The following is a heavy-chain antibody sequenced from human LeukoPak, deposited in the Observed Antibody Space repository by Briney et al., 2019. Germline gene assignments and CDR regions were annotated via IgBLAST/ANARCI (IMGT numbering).Heavy chain of an antibody. V-gene: IGHV3-74*01. CDR3: ARVASGWYGGLYYFDS. D-gene: IGHD6-19*01. CDR1: GFTFSSYW. J-gene: IGHJ4*02. Sequence: GGSLRLSCAASGFTFSSYWMHWVRQAPGEGLVWVSRINTDGSSTTYADSVKGRFTISRDNAKNTLYLQMNSLRVEDTALYYCARVASGWYGGLYYFDSWGQGTLVTVSS. CDR2: INTDGSST.